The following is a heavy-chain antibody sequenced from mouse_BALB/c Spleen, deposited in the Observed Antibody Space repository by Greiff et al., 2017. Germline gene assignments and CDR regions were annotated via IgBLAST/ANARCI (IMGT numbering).Heavy chain of an antibody. CDR3: ARPYYGNYAWFAY. J-gene: IGHJ3*01. D-gene: IGHD2-10*01. CDR2: ISYSGST. Sequence: EVQLQESGPGLVKPSQSLSLTCTVTGYSITSDYAWNWIRQFPGNQLEWMGYISYSGSTSYNPSLKSRISITRDTSKNQFFLQLNSVTTEDTATYYCARPYYGNYAWFAYWGQGTLVTVSA. CDR1: GYSITSDYA. V-gene: IGHV3-2*02.